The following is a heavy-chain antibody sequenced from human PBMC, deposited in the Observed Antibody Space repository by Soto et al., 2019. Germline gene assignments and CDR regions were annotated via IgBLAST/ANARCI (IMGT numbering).Heavy chain of an antibody. CDR2: ILTIFGAP. CDR3: ASKPAGKGHNKF. CDR1: GDTFTNYA. V-gene: IGHV1-69*01. J-gene: IGHJ4*02. Sequence: QLQLVQAGPEVKKPGSSVKVSCRASGDTFTNYAFTWVRQPRGQGLEWLGGILTIFGAPTYDPRLLGRVTISADESTSTAYRDLNNLTEGDTALYFCASKPAGKGHNKFWSQGTMVIVSS.